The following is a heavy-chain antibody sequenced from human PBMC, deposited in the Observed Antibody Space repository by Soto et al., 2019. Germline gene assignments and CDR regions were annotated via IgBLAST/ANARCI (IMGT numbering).Heavy chain of an antibody. J-gene: IGHJ6*03. Sequence: ASVKVSCKASGYTFTSYGISWVRQAPGQGLEWMGWISAYNGNTNYAQKLQGRVTMTTDTSTSTAYMELRSLRSDDTAVYYCARTLKDIVVVPAAMGRYYYYYMDVWGKGTTVTVSS. CDR3: ARTLKDIVVVPAAMGRYYYYYMDV. CDR1: GYTFTSYG. V-gene: IGHV1-18*01. CDR2: ISAYNGNT. D-gene: IGHD2-2*01.